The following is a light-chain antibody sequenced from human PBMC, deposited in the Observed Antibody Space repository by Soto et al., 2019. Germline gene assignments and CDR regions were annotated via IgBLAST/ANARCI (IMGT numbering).Light chain of an antibody. CDR3: QQYGSIVT. CDR2: GTS. CDR1: QSVSSSY. J-gene: IGKJ1*01. Sequence: EIVLTQYPGTLSLSPGERATLSCRASQSVSSSYLAWYQHKPRRAPRLLIDGTSSRATGIPDRLSGSGSGTEFTLTISRMEPEDLAVYYCQQYGSIVTFGQGTQVDIK. V-gene: IGKV3-20*01.